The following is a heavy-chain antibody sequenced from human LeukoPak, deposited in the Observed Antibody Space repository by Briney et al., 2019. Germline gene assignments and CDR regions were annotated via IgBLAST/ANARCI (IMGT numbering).Heavy chain of an antibody. D-gene: IGHD3-10*01. CDR1: GFTVSSNY. Sequence: GGSLRLSCAASGFTVSSNYMSWVRQAPGKGLEWVSVIYSGGSTYYADSVKGRFTISRDNSKNTLYLQMNSLRAEDTAVYYCARNAPGFGELNAFDIWGQGTMVTVSS. CDR2: IYSGGST. V-gene: IGHV3-66*01. J-gene: IGHJ3*02. CDR3: ARNAPGFGELNAFDI.